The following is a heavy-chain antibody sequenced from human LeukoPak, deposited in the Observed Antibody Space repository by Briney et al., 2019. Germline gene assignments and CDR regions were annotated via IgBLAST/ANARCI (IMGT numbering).Heavy chain of an antibody. J-gene: IGHJ4*02. V-gene: IGHV4-34*01. Sequence: SETLSLTCAVYGGSFSGYYWSWIRQPPGKGLEWVGEINHSGSTNYNPSLKSRVTISVDTSKNQFSLKLSSVTAADTAVYYCARERTTMIVVVSPFDYWGQGTLVTVSS. CDR2: INHSGST. D-gene: IGHD3-22*01. CDR1: GGSFSGYY. CDR3: ARERTTMIVVVSPFDY.